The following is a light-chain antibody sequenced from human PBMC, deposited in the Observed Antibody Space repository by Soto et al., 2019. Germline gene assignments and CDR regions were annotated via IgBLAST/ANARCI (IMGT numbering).Light chain of an antibody. CDR2: EDN. CDR3: GAWDASLGGGV. V-gene: IGLV1-51*02. CDR1: TSNIGSDY. J-gene: IGLJ2*01. Sequence: QAVVTQPPSVSAAPGQRVTISCSGSTSNIGSDYVSWYQQLPGTAPKLLIYEDNKRPSGIPDRFSGSKSGTSATLGITGLQTGDEADYYCGAWDASLGGGVFGGGTKLTVL.